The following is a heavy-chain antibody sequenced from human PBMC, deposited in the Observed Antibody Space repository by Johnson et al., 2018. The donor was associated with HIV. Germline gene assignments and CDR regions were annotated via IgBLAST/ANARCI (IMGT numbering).Heavy chain of an antibody. Sequence: VQLVESGGGLVQPGRSLRLSCAASGFNFDDYAMHWVRQAPGKGLEWVSGISWNSGSIGYADSVRGRFTISRDNAKNSLYLQMSSLKTEDTAIYYCARLSGTYQTWGQGTMVTVSS. D-gene: IGHD1-26*01. CDR3: ARLSGTYQT. CDR1: GFNFDDYA. CDR2: ISWNSGSI. V-gene: IGHV3-9*01. J-gene: IGHJ3*01.